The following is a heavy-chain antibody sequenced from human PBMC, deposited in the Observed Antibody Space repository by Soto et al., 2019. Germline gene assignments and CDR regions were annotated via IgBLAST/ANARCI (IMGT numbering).Heavy chain of an antibody. CDR2: IYYSGST. CDR3: ARRFEYFHH. V-gene: IGHV4-39*01. CDR1: GGSITSSSHY. J-gene: IGHJ1*01. Sequence: QLLESGPGLVKPSETLSLTCTVSGGSITSSSHYWGWIRQPPGKGLEWIGCIYYSGSTYYNPSLKSRVTISVDTSKNQFSLKLSSVTAADTAVYYCARRFEYFHHWCQGTLVTVSS.